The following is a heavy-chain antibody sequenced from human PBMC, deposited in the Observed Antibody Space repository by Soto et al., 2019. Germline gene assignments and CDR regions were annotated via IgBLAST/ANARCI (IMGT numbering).Heavy chain of an antibody. CDR2: ISAYNGNT. CDR1: GYTFTSYG. D-gene: IGHD3-10*01. V-gene: IGHV1-18*01. Sequence: ASVKVSCKASGYTFTSYGISWVRQAPGQGLEWMGWISAYNGNTNYAQKLQGRVTMTTDTSTSTAYMELRRLRSDDTAVYYCARGIMVRGVIDYYYGMDVWRQGPTVTVSS. CDR3: ARGIMVRGVIDYYYGMDV. J-gene: IGHJ6*01.